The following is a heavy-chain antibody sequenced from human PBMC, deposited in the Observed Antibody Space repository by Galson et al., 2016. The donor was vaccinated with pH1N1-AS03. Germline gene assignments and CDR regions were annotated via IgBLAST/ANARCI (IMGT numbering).Heavy chain of an antibody. D-gene: IGHD2/OR15-2a*01. V-gene: IGHV1-69*13. J-gene: IGHJ4*02. CDR2: VIPLSGTT. CDR1: AGTFATFA. Sequence: SVKVSCKASAGTFATFAVSWVRQARGQGLEWMGGVIPLSGTTNYAQTFQGRVTITADDSTGTAYMELSILRADDTAVYYCSRDRYRDTSTDFYESAYWGQGTLVTVYS. CDR3: SRDRYRDTSTDFYESAY.